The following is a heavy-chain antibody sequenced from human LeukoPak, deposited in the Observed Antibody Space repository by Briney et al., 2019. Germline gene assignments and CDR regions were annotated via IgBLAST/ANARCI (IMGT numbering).Heavy chain of an antibody. J-gene: IGHJ4*02. CDR3: TLFWSGYYRVSRPSTRNDY. Sequence: GGSLRLSCAASGLTFSNAWMSWVRQAPGKGLEWVGRIKSKTDGGTTDYAAPVKGRFTISRDDSKNTLYLQMNSLKTEDTAVYYCTLFWSGYYRVSRPSTRNDYWGQGTLVTVSS. D-gene: IGHD3-3*01. CDR2: IKSKTDGGTT. V-gene: IGHV3-15*01. CDR1: GLTFSNAW.